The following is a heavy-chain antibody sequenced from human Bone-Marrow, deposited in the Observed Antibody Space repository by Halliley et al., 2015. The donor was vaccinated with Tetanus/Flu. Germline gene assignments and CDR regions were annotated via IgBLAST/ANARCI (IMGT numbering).Heavy chain of an antibody. CDR3: AREAYSYFGMDV. CDR2: IYYSGGT. Sequence: TLSLTCTVSGGSIGNYYWTWIRQPPVKGLEWIGYIYYSGGTNYNRSLKGPVTISVDKSKNQFSVNLRSVTAADTAVYSCAREAYSYFGMDVWGQGTTVIGSS. V-gene: IGHV4-59*01. CDR1: GGSIGNYY. J-gene: IGHJ6*02.